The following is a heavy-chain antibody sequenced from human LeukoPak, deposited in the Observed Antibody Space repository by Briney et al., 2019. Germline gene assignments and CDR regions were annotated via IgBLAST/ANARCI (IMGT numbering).Heavy chain of an antibody. D-gene: IGHD3-22*01. CDR3: AKGTMIGGWDNWFDP. CDR1: GFTFSSYG. V-gene: IGHV3-30*18. J-gene: IGHJ5*02. Sequence: GGSLRLSCAASGFTFSSYGMHWVRQAPGKGLEWVAVISYDGSNKYYADSVKGRFTISRDNSKNTLYLQMNSLRAEDTAVYYCAKGTMIGGWDNWFDPWGQGTLVTVSS. CDR2: ISYDGSNK.